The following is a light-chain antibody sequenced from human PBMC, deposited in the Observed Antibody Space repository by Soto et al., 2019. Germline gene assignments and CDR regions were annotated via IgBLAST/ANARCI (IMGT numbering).Light chain of an antibody. CDR3: QQFNNYFT. J-gene: IGKJ3*01. CDR1: QGISSA. CDR2: DAS. V-gene: IGKV1D-13*01. Sequence: AIQLTQSPSSLSASVGDRVTITCRASQGISSALAWYQQKPGKAPKLLIYDASNLESGVPSRFSGSGSGTDFTLTISSLQPEDFATYYCQQFNNYFTFGPGTKVDIK.